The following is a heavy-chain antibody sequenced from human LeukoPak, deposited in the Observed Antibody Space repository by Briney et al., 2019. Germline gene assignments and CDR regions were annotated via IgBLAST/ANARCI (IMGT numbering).Heavy chain of an antibody. CDR2: IYSGGST. Sequence: GGSLRLSCAASGFTVSSNYMSWVRQAPGKGLVWVSVIYSGGSTYYADSVKGRFTISRDNSKNTLYLQMNSLRAEDTAVYYCARTVVTYYFDYWGQGTLVTVSS. CDR1: GFTVSSNY. V-gene: IGHV3-66*02. CDR3: ARTVVTYYFDY. D-gene: IGHD4-23*01. J-gene: IGHJ4*02.